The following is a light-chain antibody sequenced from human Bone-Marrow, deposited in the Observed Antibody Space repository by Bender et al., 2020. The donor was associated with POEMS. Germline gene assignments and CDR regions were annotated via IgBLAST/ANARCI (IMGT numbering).Light chain of an antibody. Sequence: QSALTQPASVSGSPGQSITISCTGTSSDVGAHNYVSWFQQHPGKAPKLMISEVTKRPSGVPDRFSGSKSGNTASLTISGLQAEDEANYYCCSYAGSYVWVFGGGTKLTVL. CDR3: CSYAGSYVWV. J-gene: IGLJ3*02. CDR2: EVT. V-gene: IGLV2-11*01. CDR1: SSDVGAHNY.